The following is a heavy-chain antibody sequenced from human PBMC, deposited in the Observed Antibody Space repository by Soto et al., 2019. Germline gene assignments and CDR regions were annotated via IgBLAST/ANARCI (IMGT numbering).Heavy chain of an antibody. CDR1: GSTFRNYW. V-gene: IGHV3-7*03. J-gene: IGHJ4*02. CDR3: ARVGYSSGYFDF. D-gene: IGHD6-19*01. Sequence: GGSLRLSCTASGSTFRNYWMSWVRQAPGKGLEWVANIKEDGSEKYYGDSVKGRFTISRDNAKNSLYLQMNSLRAEDTALYYCARVGYSSGYFDFWGQGTLVTVSS. CDR2: IKEDGSEK.